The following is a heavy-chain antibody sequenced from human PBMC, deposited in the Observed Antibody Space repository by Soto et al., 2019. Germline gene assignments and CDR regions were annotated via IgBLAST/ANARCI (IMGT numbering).Heavy chain of an antibody. Sequence: EVQLVESGGDLVQPGGSLRLSCADSGFTFSSYAMSWVRQAPGKGLEWVSAISGSGVTTYYADCVTGRFTIYRDNSKNTLHLQMTSLRAVDTAVYYCAKDMAYSDQHFCGQGTLVTVSS. CDR2: ISGSGVTT. V-gene: IGHV3-23*04. CDR1: GFTFSSYA. D-gene: IGHD1-26*01. CDR3: AKDMAYSDQHF. J-gene: IGHJ4*02.